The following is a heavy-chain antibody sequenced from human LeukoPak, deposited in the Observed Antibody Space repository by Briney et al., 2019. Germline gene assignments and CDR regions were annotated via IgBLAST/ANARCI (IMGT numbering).Heavy chain of an antibody. Sequence: PGGSLRLSCAASGFTFSSYWMSWVRQAPGKGLEWVANIKQDGGEKYYVDSVKGRFTISRDNAKNSLYLQMNSLRAEDTAVYYCARDYYDSSGYPYYYYGMDVWGQGTTVTVSS. CDR2: IKQDGGEK. J-gene: IGHJ6*02. CDR1: GFTFSSYW. V-gene: IGHV3-7*01. CDR3: ARDYYDSSGYPYYYYGMDV. D-gene: IGHD3-22*01.